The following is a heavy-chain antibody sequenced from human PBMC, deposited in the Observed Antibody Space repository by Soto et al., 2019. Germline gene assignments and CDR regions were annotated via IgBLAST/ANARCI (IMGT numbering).Heavy chain of an antibody. Sequence: GGSLRLSCAVSGLTFDTYAMSWVRQAPGKGLEWVSTIDRISSRTHYADSVKGRFTISRDNAKNSLYLQMNSLRAEDTAVYYCARDLGYYASDGYFDYWGQGTLVTVSS. J-gene: IGHJ4*02. CDR1: GLTFDTYA. CDR2: IDRISSRT. CDR3: ARDLGYYASDGYFDY. D-gene: IGHD3-22*01. V-gene: IGHV3-23*05.